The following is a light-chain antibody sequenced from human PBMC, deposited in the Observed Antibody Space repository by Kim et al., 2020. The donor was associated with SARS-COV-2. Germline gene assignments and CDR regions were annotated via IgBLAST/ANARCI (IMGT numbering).Light chain of an antibody. J-gene: IGKJ2*01. V-gene: IGKV3-20*01. CDR2: GAS. Sequence: SLSPGESATLSCRASQSVSTYLAWYQQKPGQAPRYFIYGASSRATGTPDRFSGSGSGTDFTLTISRLEPEDFAVYYCQQYGSSPVTFGQGTKLEI. CDR1: QSVSTY. CDR3: QQYGSSPVT.